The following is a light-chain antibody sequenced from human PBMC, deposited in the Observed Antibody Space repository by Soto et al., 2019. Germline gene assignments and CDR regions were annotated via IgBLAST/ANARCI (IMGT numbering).Light chain of an antibody. V-gene: IGKV1-6*01. CDR2: AAS. CDR1: QDISDE. Sequence: AIQMTQSPFSLSASVGDRVTITCRASQDISDEVVWYQQKRGKAPKLLISAASNLQSRVPSRFSGSGSATDFTLTISSLQPEDFATYYCLQDYGYPRTFGQGTKVESK. CDR3: LQDYGYPRT. J-gene: IGKJ1*01.